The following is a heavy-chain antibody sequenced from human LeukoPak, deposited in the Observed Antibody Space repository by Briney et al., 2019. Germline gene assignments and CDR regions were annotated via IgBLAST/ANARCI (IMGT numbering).Heavy chain of an antibody. Sequence: PSETLSLTCAVYGGSFSGYYWSWIRQPPGKGLEWIGEINHSGSTNYNPSLKSRVTISVDTSKNQFSLKLSSVTAADTAVYYCARQGPGISATGFDPWGQGTLVTVSS. CDR2: INHSGST. D-gene: IGHD6-25*01. CDR1: GGSFSGYY. J-gene: IGHJ5*02. CDR3: ARQGPGISATGFDP. V-gene: IGHV4-34*01.